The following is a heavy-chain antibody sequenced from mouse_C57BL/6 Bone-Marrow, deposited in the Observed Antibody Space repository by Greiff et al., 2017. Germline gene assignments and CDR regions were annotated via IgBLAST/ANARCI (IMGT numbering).Heavy chain of an antibody. Sequence: EVQLQQSGTVLARPGASVKMSCKTSGYTFTSYWMHWVKQRPGQGLEWIGAIYPGNSDTSYNQKFKGKAKLTAVTSASTAYMELSSLTNEDSAVYYCTRDDTTVVELYFDYWGQGTTLTVSS. CDR1: GYTFTSYW. CDR2: IYPGNSDT. D-gene: IGHD1-1*01. CDR3: TRDDTTVVELYFDY. J-gene: IGHJ2*01. V-gene: IGHV1-5*01.